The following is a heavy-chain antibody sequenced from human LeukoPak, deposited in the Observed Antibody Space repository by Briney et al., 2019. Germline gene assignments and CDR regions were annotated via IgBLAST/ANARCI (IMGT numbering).Heavy chain of an antibody. CDR3: ARGRGGTWDY. Sequence: SVKVSCKASGGTFSSYAISWVRQAPGQGLEWMGGIIPIFGTANYAQRFQGRVTMTRHTSITTAYMELSSLRSEDTAVYYCARGRGGTWDYWGQGSLVTVSS. J-gene: IGHJ4*02. CDR2: IIPIFGTA. V-gene: IGHV1-69*05. CDR1: GGTFSSYA. D-gene: IGHD2-15*01.